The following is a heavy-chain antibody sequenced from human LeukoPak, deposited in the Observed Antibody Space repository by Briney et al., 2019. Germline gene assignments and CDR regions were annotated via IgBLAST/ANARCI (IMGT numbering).Heavy chain of an antibody. V-gene: IGHV3-20*04. J-gene: IGHJ4*02. CDR3: ARDGSTHPLSDY. Sequence: PGGSLRLSCAASGFTFSGYAMTWVRQTLGKGLEWVSRITWNGGSTAYADSVKGRFTISRDNAKNSLYLQMNRLRAEDTALYYCARDGSTHPLSDYWGPGTLVTVSS. CDR1: GFTFSGYA. CDR2: ITWNGGST.